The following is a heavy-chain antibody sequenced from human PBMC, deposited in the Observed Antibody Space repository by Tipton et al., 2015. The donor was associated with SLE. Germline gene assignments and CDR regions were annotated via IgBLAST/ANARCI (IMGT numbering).Heavy chain of an antibody. CDR3: ARRCSGGSCYFDY. D-gene: IGHD2-15*01. Sequence: TLSLTCAVHGGSFSGYYWSWIRQPPGKGLEWIGEINHSGSTNYNPSLKSRVTISVDTSKNQFSLKLSSVTAADTAVYYCARRCSGGSCYFDYWGQGTLVTVSS. CDR1: GGSFSGYY. J-gene: IGHJ4*02. V-gene: IGHV4-34*01. CDR2: INHSGST.